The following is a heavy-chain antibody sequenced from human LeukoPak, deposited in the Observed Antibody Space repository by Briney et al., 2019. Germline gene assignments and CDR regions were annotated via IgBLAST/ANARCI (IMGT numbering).Heavy chain of an antibody. Sequence: GGSLRLSCAASGFTFNSYAMSWVRQAPGKGLEWVSAISGSGGSTYYADSVKGRFTISRDNSKNTLYLQMNSLRAEDTAVYYCAKVPVDIVVVPDYYYGMDVWGQGTTVTVSS. J-gene: IGHJ6*02. D-gene: IGHD2-2*03. CDR3: AKVPVDIVVVPDYYYGMDV. CDR1: GFTFNSYA. CDR2: ISGSGGST. V-gene: IGHV3-23*01.